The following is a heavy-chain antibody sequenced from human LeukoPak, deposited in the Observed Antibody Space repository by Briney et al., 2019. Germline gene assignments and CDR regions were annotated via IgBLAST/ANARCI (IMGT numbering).Heavy chain of an antibody. Sequence: GGSLRLSCAASGFTFSSYSMNWVRQAPGKGLEWVSSISSSSSYIYYADSVKGRFTISRDNAKNSLYLQMNSLRAEDTAVYYCARDPLWPPGGTDYWGQGTLVTVSS. J-gene: IGHJ4*02. D-gene: IGHD3-16*01. CDR1: GFTFSSYS. V-gene: IGHV3-21*01. CDR2: ISSSSSYI. CDR3: ARDPLWPPGGTDY.